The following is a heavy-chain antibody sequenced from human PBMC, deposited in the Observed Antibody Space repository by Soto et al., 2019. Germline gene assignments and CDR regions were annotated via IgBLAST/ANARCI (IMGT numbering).Heavy chain of an antibody. J-gene: IGHJ4*02. CDR2: ISGSGRTI. CDR1: GFTLSSYE. Sequence: PGGSLGLSCAASGFTLSSYEMNWVRQAPGQGLEWVSYISGSGRTIYYADSVKGRFTISRDNAKNSLYLQMNSLRAEDTAVYYCARSGTYEPLYYWGQGTLVTVSS. CDR3: ARSGTYEPLYY. V-gene: IGHV3-48*03. D-gene: IGHD1-26*01.